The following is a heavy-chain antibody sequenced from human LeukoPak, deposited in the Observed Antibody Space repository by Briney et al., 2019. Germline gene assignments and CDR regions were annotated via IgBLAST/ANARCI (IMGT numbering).Heavy chain of an antibody. D-gene: IGHD2-21*01. Sequence: SVKVSCKASGGTFSSYAISGVRQAPGQGLEWMGRIIPILGIANYAQKFQGRVAITADKSTSTAYMELSSLRSEDTAVYYCARAVGGDWAYYFDYWGQGTLVTVSS. CDR2: IIPILGIA. V-gene: IGHV1-69*04. CDR1: GGTFSSYA. CDR3: ARAVGGDWAYYFDY. J-gene: IGHJ4*02.